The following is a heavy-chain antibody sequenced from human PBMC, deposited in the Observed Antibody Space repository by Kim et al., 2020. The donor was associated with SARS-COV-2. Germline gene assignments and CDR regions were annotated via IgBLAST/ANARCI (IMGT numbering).Heavy chain of an antibody. D-gene: IGHD2-21*02. J-gene: IGHJ2*01. V-gene: IGHV1-18*04. Sequence: ASVKVSCKASGYTFSTYAIAWVRQAPGQGLEWMAWTSTYNGNTNFAQEFQGRVTVTTDTSTSTAYMELRRLRSDDTAVYYCASSHTRCSGDPCYSLFFD. CDR2: TSTYNGNT. CDR3: ASSHTRCSGDPCYSLFFD. CDR1: GYTFSTYA.